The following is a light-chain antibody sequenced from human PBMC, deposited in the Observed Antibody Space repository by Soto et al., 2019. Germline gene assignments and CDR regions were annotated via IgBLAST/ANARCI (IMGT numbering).Light chain of an antibody. CDR2: EVS. CDR3: SSFAGNNNLV. V-gene: IGLV2-8*01. J-gene: IGLJ2*01. Sequence: QSALTQPPSASGSPGQSVTITCTGTRSDVGGYNYVSWYQQHPGKAPKLMISEVSKRPSGVPDRFSSSKSGNTASLTVSGLQAEDEADYYCSSFAGNNNLVFGGGTKLTVL. CDR1: RSDVGGYNY.